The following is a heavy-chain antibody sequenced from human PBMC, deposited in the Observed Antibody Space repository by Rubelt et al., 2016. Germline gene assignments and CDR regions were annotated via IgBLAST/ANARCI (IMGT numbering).Heavy chain of an antibody. CDR3: ASGRAAHLFDY. V-gene: IGHV3-74*01. J-gene: IGHJ4*02. Sequence: RYWMHWVRQAPGKGLVWVSRINTDGSTSYADSVKGRFTISRDNAKNSLYLQMNSLRAGDTAVYYCASGRAAHLFDYWGQGTLVTVSS. CDR1: RYW. CDR2: INTDGST. D-gene: IGHD6-6*01.